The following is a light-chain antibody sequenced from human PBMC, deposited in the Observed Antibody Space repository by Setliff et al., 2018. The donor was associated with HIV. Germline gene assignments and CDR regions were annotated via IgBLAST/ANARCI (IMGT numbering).Light chain of an antibody. CDR2: EVS. Sequence: QSVLTQSPSASGSPGQSVTISCTGTSSDVGGYNYVSWHQQHPGKAPKLMIYEVSKRPSGVPDRFSGSKSGNTASLTVSGLQAEVEADYYCSSYAGSSYVFGSGTKVTVL. V-gene: IGLV2-8*01. CDR1: SSDVGGYNY. J-gene: IGLJ1*01. CDR3: SSYAGSSYV.